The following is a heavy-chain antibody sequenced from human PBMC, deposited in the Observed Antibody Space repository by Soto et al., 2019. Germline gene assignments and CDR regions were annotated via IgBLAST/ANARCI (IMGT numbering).Heavy chain of an antibody. CDR3: TVRGGWLGP. J-gene: IGHJ5*02. CDR1: GLTFNDVW. V-gene: IGHV3-15*01. D-gene: IGHD3-22*01. CDR2: IKTKAEGETT. Sequence: DVQLVESGGGFVKPGGSLRLSCAASGLTFNDVWMSWVRQAPGKGLEWVGRIKTKAEGETTDYAAPVKGRFTISRDDSKNIVHLEMNNLNTEDTAVYYCTVRGGWLGPWGQGIVVTVSS.